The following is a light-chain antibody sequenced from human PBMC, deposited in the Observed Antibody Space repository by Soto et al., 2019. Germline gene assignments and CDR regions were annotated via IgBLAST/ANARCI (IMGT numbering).Light chain of an antibody. CDR2: SAS. V-gene: IGKV1-39*01. J-gene: IGKJ5*01. Sequence: DIQMTQSPSSLSTSIGERVTITCRASQRIHIYLNWYRQXPGKAPEILIYSASNSQSGAPSRFSGSGSGTDFTLTISGLQSEYFATSYYQQSFGTPTFGQGTRLEIK. CDR3: QQSFGTPT. CDR1: QRIHIY.